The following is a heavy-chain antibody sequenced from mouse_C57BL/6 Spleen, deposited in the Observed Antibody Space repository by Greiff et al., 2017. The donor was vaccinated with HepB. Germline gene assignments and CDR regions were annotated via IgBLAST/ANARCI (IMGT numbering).Heavy chain of an antibody. J-gene: IGHJ2*01. V-gene: IGHV1-55*01. CDR2: IYPGSGST. Sequence: VQLQQPGAELVKPGASVKMSCKASGYTFTSYWITWVKQRPGQGLEWIRDIYPGSGSTNYNEKFKSKATLTVDTSSSTAYMQLSSLTAEDSAVYYCARSYYGSSWGYYFDYWGQGTTLTVSS. CDR3: ARSYYGSSWGYYFDY. D-gene: IGHD1-1*01. CDR1: GYTFTSYW.